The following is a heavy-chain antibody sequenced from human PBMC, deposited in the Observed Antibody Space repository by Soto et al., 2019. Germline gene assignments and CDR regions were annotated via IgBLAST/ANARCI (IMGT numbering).Heavy chain of an antibody. Sequence: QVQLVQSGAEVKKPGASVKVSCKASGYTFTSYYMHWVRQAPGQGLEWMGIINPSGGSTSYAQKFQGRVTMTRDTSTSTVYMGLSRLRSEDTAVYYCARGGQVLWVGELWVASNWFDPWGQGTLVTVSS. D-gene: IGHD3-10*01. V-gene: IGHV1-46*01. CDR3: ARGGQVLWVGELWVASNWFDP. J-gene: IGHJ5*02. CDR2: INPSGGST. CDR1: GYTFTSYY.